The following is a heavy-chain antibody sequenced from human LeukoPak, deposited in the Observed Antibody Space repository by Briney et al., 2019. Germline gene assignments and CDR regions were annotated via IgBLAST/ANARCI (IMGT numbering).Heavy chain of an antibody. J-gene: IGHJ4*02. CDR3: ARHDPTYGDYGY. V-gene: IGHV4-59*08. Sequence: PSETLSLTCTVSGGSISSYYWGWIRQPPGKGLEWIGDIYYSGSTNFNPSLKSRVTISLDTSKNQFSLKLNSVTAADTAVYYCARHDPTYGDYGYWGQGTLVTVSS. CDR1: GGSISSYY. D-gene: IGHD4-17*01. CDR2: IYYSGST.